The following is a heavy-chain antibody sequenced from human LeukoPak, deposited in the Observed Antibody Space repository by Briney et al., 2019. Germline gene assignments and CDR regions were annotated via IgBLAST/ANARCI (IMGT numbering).Heavy chain of an antibody. V-gene: IGHV3-30*18. D-gene: IGHD5-24*01. Sequence: GGSLRLSCAASRFTFSSYGMHWVRQAPGKGLEWVAVISYDGSNKYYADSVKGRFTISRDNSKNTLYLQMNSLRAEDTAVYYCAKAKMATITRYYYGMDVWGQGTTVTVSS. CDR3: AKAKMATITRYYYGMDV. J-gene: IGHJ6*02. CDR1: RFTFSSYG. CDR2: ISYDGSNK.